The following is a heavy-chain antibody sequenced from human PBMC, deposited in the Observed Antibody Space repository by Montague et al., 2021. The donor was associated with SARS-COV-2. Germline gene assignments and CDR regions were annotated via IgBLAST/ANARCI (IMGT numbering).Heavy chain of an antibody. CDR1: GGSISSSNW. J-gene: IGHJ5*02. CDR2: IYHSGST. Sequence: SETLSLTCTVSGGSISSSNWWSWVRQPPGKGLEWIGEIYHSGSTNYNPSLKSRVTISGDKSKNQFSLKLSSVTAADTAVYYCATSSYDFWSGYTQGDNWFDPWGQGTLVTVSS. CDR3: ATSSYDFWSGYTQGDNWFDP. D-gene: IGHD3-3*01. V-gene: IGHV4-4*02.